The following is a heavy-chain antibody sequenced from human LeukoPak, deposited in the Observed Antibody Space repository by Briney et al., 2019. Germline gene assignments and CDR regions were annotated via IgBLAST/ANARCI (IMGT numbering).Heavy chain of an antibody. CDR1: GYTFTSYG. Sequence: ASVKVSCKASGYTFTSYGISWVRQAPGQGLEWMGWISAYNGNTNYAQKLQGRVTMTTDTSTSTAYMELRSLRSDDTAVYYCARVDCSSTSCFTTNYYYYGMDVWGQGTTVTVSS. CDR2: ISAYNGNT. V-gene: IGHV1-18*01. CDR3: ARVDCSSTSCFTTNYYYYGMDV. J-gene: IGHJ6*02. D-gene: IGHD2-2*01.